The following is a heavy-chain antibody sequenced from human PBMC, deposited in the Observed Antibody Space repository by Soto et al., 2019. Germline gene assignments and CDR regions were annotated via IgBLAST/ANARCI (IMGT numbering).Heavy chain of an antibody. J-gene: IGHJ6*02. V-gene: IGHV1-2*02. CDR3: EGTLVYCRGATCYSRGGGYYYGMDV. Sequence: ASVKVSFKASLCTFTGYYMYGVRQSGAQELEWVGWINPNSGDTEYSEKIQGRVTMGRDTSITTANMELGRLTSDDTALYYCEGTLVYCRGATCYSRGGGYYYGMDVWGQGTTVTVSS. CDR2: INPNSGDT. D-gene: IGHD2-15*01. CDR1: LCTFTGYY.